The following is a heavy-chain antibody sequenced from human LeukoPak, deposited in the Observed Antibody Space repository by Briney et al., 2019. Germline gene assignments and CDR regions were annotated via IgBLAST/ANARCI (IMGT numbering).Heavy chain of an antibody. CDR3: ARDLGDYIWGSYRYFDY. Sequence: GGSLRLSCAASGFTFSSYWMSWVRQAPGKGLEWVANIKQDGSEKYYVDSVKGRFTISRDNAKNSLYLQVNSLRAEDTAVYYCARDLGDYIWGSYRYFDYWGQGTLVTVSS. D-gene: IGHD3-16*02. J-gene: IGHJ4*02. CDR2: IKQDGSEK. V-gene: IGHV3-7*01. CDR1: GFTFSSYW.